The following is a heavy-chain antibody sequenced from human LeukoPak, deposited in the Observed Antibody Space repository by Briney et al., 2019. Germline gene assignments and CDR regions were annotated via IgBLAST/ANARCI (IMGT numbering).Heavy chain of an antibody. CDR2: IIPIFGTT. J-gene: IGHJ4*02. CDR1: GGSFSSYA. CDR3: AGVSSGWYYFDY. D-gene: IGHD6-19*01. V-gene: IGHV1-69*13. Sequence: ASVKVSCKTSGGSFSSYAISWVRQAPGQGLEWMGRIIPIFGTTNYAQNFQGRVTITADESTSTAYMELSSLRSEDTAVYYCAGVSSGWYYFDYWGQGTLVTVSS.